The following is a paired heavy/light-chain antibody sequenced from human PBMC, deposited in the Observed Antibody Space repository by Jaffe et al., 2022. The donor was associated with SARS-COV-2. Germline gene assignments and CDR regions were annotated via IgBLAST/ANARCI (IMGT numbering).Light chain of an antibody. V-gene: IGKV4-1*01. CDR2: WAS. Sequence: DIVMTQSPDSLAVSLGERATINCKSSQSVLYSSNNKNYLAWYQQKPGQPPKLLIYWASTRESGVPDRFSGSGSGTDFTLTISSLQAEDVAVYYCQQYYSTYTFGQGTKLEIK. CDR1: QSVLYSSNNKNY. CDR3: QQYYSTYT. J-gene: IGKJ2*01.
Heavy chain of an antibody. D-gene: IGHD2-2*01. Sequence: QVQLQESGPGLVKPSETLSLTCTVSGGSISSYYWSWIRQPPGKGLEWIGYIYYSGSTNYNPSLKSRVTISVDTSKNQFSLKLSSVTAADTAVYYCARGTVVVPAAPYPSPFDYWGQGTLVTVSS. CDR3: ARGTVVVPAAPYPSPFDY. V-gene: IGHV4-59*01. CDR1: GGSISSYY. J-gene: IGHJ4*02. CDR2: IYYSGST.